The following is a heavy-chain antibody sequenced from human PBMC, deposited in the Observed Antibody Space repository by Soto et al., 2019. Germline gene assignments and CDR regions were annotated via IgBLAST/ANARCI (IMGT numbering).Heavy chain of an antibody. CDR3: AREWNPLNWFDP. CDR1: GFTFSDYW. V-gene: IGHV3-48*02. J-gene: IGHJ5*02. D-gene: IGHD1-1*01. CDR2: ISSSSSTI. Sequence: GGSLRLSCAVSGFTFSDYWMSWVRQAPGKGLEWVSYISSSSSTIYYADSVKGRFTISRDNAKNSLYLQMNSLRDEDTAVYYCAREWNPLNWFDPWGQGTLVTVSS.